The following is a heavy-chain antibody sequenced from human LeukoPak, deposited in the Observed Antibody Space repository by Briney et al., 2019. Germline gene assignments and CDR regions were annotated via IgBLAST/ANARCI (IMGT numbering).Heavy chain of an antibody. CDR2: ISSSGSTI. V-gene: IGHV3-48*04. Sequence: GGSLRLSCAASGFSFSRYWMSWVRQAPGKGLEWVSYISSSGSTIYYADSVKGRFTISRDNAKNSLYLQMNSLRAEDTAVYYCAKEVNTAMVFDYWGQGTLVTVSS. CDR3: AKEVNTAMVFDY. D-gene: IGHD5-18*01. CDR1: GFSFSRYW. J-gene: IGHJ4*02.